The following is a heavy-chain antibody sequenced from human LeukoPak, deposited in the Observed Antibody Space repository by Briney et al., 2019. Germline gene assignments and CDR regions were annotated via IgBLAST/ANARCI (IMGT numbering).Heavy chain of an antibody. V-gene: IGHV3-11*01. J-gene: IGHJ4*02. Sequence: GGSLRLFCAASGFTFSDYYMSWIRQAPGKGLEWVSYISSSGSTIYYADSVKGRFTISRDNAKNSLYLQMNSLRAEDTAVYYCARARVLVVVIHHFDWWAQGTGVPVSS. CDR2: ISSSGSTI. CDR1: GFTFSDYY. CDR3: ARARVLVVVIHHFDW. D-gene: IGHD3-22*01.